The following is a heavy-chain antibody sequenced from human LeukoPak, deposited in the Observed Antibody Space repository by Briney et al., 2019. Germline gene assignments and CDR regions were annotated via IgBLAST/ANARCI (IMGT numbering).Heavy chain of an antibody. D-gene: IGHD6-13*01. V-gene: IGHV4-59*01. J-gene: IGHJ6*02. CDR2: IYYSGST. CDR1: GGSLSRYY. CDR3: ARVLAAAGTIHYYYYGMDV. Sequence: PSETLSLTCTVSGGSLSRYYWSWIREPPGKGLVGIGHIYYSGSTNYNPSLKSRVTISVDTSKNQFSLKLSSVTAADTAVYYCARVLAAAGTIHYYYYGMDVWGQGTTVTVSS.